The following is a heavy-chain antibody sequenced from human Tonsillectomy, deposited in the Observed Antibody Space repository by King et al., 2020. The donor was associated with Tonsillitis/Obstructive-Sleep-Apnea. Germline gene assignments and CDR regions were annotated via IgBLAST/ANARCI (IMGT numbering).Heavy chain of an antibody. V-gene: IGHV4-34*01. CDR2: INHSGST. J-gene: IGHJ5*02. CDR3: ARLGCSSTSCLYNWFDP. D-gene: IGHD2-2*01. CDR1: GGSFSGYY. Sequence: VQLQQWGAGLLKPSETLSLTCAVYGGSFSGYYWSWIRQPPGKGLEWIGEINHSGSTNYNPSLKSRVTISVDTSKNQFSLKLSSVTAAVTAVYYCARLGCSSTSCLYNWFDPWGQGTLVTVSS.